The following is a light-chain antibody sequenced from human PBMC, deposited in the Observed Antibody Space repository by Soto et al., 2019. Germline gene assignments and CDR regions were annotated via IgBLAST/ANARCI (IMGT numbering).Light chain of an antibody. V-gene: IGKV3-15*01. CDR1: QSVSSK. CDR3: QQYDSWPPLT. CDR2: GAS. Sequence: EVVMMQSPATLSVSPGERATLSCRASQSVSSKLAWYQHKPGQAPRLLIFGASTRASGVPARFSGSGSGTEFTLTISSLQFEDLAIYYCQQYDSWPPLTFGGGTKVELK. J-gene: IGKJ4*01.